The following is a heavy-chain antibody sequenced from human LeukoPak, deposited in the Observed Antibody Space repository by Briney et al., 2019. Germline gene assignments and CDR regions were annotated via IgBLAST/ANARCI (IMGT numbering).Heavy chain of an antibody. V-gene: IGHV3-23*01. D-gene: IGHD2-2*01. CDR3: AKDTPHGRDIVVVPAAIYAPGYYYGMDV. CDR2: ISGSGGST. J-gene: IGHJ6*02. CDR1: GFTFSSYA. Sequence: GGSLRLSCAASGFTFSSYAMSWVRQAPGKGLEWVSAISGSGGSTYYADSLKGRFTISRDNSKNTLYLQMNSLRAEDTAVYYCAKDTPHGRDIVVVPAAIYAPGYYYGMDVWGQGTTVTVSS.